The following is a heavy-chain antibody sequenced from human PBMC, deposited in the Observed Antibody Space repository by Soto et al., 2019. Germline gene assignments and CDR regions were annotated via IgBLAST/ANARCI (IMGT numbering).Heavy chain of an antibody. CDR3: ARESFSLPFSYGSVTTFDY. V-gene: IGHV1-69*04. J-gene: IGHJ4*02. Sequence: SVKVSCKASGGTFSSYTISWVRQAPGQGLEWMGRIIPILGIANYAQKFQGRVTITADKSTSTAYMELSSLRSEDTAVYYCARESFSLPFSYGSVTTFDYWGQGTLVTVSS. CDR1: GGTFSSYT. D-gene: IGHD4-17*01. CDR2: IIPILGIA.